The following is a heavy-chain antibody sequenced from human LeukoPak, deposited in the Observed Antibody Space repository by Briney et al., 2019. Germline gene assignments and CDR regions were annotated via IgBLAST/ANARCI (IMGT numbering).Heavy chain of an antibody. CDR1: GGTFSSYA. D-gene: IGHD3-16*01. V-gene: IGHV1-69*05. Sequence: SVKVSCKASGGTFSSYAISWVRQAPGQGLERMGGITPIFGTANYAQKFQGRVTITTDESTSTAYMELSSLRSEDTAVYYCARFNLGEPFDPWGQGTLVTVSS. J-gene: IGHJ5*02. CDR3: ARFNLGEPFDP. CDR2: ITPIFGTA.